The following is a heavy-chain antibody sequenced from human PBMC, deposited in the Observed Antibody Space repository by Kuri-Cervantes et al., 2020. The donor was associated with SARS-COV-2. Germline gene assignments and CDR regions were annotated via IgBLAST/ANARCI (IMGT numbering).Heavy chain of an antibody. D-gene: IGHD2-21*01. CDR1: GFTFSSYS. J-gene: IGHJ4*02. CDR2: ISSSSSYI. V-gene: IGHV3-21*01. Sequence: GESLKISCAASGFTFSSYSMNWVRQAPGKGLEWVSSISSSSSYIYYADSVKGRFTISRDNAKNSLYLQMNSLRAEDTAVYYCARTPWALGDCFFDYWGQGTLVTVSS. CDR3: ARTPWALGDCFFDY.